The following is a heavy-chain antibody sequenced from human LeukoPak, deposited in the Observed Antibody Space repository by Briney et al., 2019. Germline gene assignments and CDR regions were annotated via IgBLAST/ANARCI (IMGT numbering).Heavy chain of an antibody. D-gene: IGHD1-7*01. CDR1: GGSVSSGSYY. CDR3: ARDLITGTVRFDP. V-gene: IGHV4-61*01. CDR2: IYYSGST. Sequence: SETLSLTCTVSGGSVSSGSYYWSWIRQPPGKGLEWIGYIYYSGSTNYNPSLKSRVAISVDTSKNQFSLKLSSVTAADTAVYYCARDLITGTVRFDPWGQGTLVTVSS. J-gene: IGHJ5*02.